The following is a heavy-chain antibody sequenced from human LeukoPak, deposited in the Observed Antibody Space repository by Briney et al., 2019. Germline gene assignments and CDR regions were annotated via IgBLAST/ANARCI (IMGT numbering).Heavy chain of an antibody. V-gene: IGHV3-23*01. CDR2: ISGSGGDT. D-gene: IGHD5-24*01. Sequence: GGSLRLSCAASGFTFNNYALSWVRQAPGRGLEWVSGISGSGGDTYYADSVKGRFTISRDISMNTLYLQMNSLRVEDTAVYYCAKGPKLGDGFHCDYWGQGTLVTVSS. CDR1: GFTFNNYA. CDR3: AKGPKLGDGFHCDY. J-gene: IGHJ4*02.